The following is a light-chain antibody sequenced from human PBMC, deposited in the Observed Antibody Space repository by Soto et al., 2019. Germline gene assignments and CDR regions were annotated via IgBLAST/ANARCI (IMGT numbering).Light chain of an antibody. CDR3: SSYTSSSTVV. V-gene: IGLV2-14*01. J-gene: IGLJ2*01. CDR1: SSDIGGYKY. Sequence: QSALTQPASVSGSPGQSITISCTGTSSDIGGYKYVSWYQQHPGKAPKVMIYEVSNRPSGVSNRFSGSESGNTASLTISGLQAEDEADYYCSSYTSSSTVVFGGGTKVTVL. CDR2: EVS.